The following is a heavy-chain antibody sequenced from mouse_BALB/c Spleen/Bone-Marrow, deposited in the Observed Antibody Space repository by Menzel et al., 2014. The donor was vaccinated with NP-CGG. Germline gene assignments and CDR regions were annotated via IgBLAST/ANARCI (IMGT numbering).Heavy chain of an antibody. Sequence: VQLQQSGADLVKPGASVKISCKASGYSFTGYYMHWVKQSHGKSLEWIGRVNPHNGGTSYNQKFKGKAILTVDKSSSTAYMELRSLTSEDSAVYDCARESDYGFPYWGQGTLVTVSA. CDR2: VNPHNGGT. CDR1: GYSFTGYY. D-gene: IGHD2-4*01. J-gene: IGHJ3*01. V-gene: IGHV1-26*01. CDR3: ARESDYGFPY.